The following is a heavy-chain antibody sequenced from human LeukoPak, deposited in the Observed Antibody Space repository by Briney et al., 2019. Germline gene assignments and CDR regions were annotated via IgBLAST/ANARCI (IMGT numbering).Heavy chain of an antibody. Sequence: SETLSLTCTVSGGSISSSSYYWGWIRPPPGKGLEWIGSIYYSGSTYYNPSLKSRVTISVDTSKNQFSLKLSSVTAADTAVYYCARNRYCSSTSCPGYFDYWGQGTLVTVSS. CDR2: IYYSGST. CDR3: ARNRYCSSTSCPGYFDY. J-gene: IGHJ4*02. CDR1: GGSISSSSYY. D-gene: IGHD2-2*01. V-gene: IGHV4-39*01.